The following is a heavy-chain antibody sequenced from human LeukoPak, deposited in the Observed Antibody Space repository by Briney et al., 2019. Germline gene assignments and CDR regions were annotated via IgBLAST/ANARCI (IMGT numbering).Heavy chain of an antibody. Sequence: SETLSLTCAVYGGSFSGYYWSWIRQPPGKGLEWIGEINHSGSTNHNPSLKSRVTISVDTSKNQFSLKLSSVTAADTAVYYCARLVYSRSDYWGQGTLVTVSS. CDR2: INHSGST. D-gene: IGHD6-13*01. J-gene: IGHJ4*02. V-gene: IGHV4-34*01. CDR1: GGSFSGYY. CDR3: ARLVYSRSDY.